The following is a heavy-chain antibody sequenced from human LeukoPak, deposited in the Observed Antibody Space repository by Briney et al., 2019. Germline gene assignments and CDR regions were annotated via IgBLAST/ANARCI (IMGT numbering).Heavy chain of an antibody. CDR1: GFTFSSYG. V-gene: IGHV3-30*18. J-gene: IGHJ4*02. Sequence: PGRSLRLSCAASGFTFSSYGMHWVRPAPGKGLELGAVISYDGSNKYYADSVKGRFTISRDNSKNTLYLQMNSLRAEDTAVYYCAKVGLVYYGSGSATYFDYWGQGTLVTVSS. CDR2: ISYDGSNK. D-gene: IGHD3-10*01. CDR3: AKVGLVYYGSGSATYFDY.